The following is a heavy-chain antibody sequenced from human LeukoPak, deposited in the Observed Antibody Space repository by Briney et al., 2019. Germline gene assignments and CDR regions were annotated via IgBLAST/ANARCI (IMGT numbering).Heavy chain of an antibody. J-gene: IGHJ5*02. CDR1: GYTSTSYY. CDR3: ARVGDYSPRGWFDP. D-gene: IGHD4-11*01. V-gene: IGHV1-46*01. CDR2: INPSGGST. Sequence: GASVKVSCKASGYTSTSYYIHWVRQAPGQGLEWMGIINPSGGSTTYAQKFQGRVTMTRDMSTRTLYMELSSLRSEDTAFYYCARVGDYSPRGWFDPWGQGTLVTVSS.